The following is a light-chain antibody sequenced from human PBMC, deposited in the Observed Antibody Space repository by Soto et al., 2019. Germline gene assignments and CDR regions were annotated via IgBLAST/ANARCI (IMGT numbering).Light chain of an antibody. V-gene: IGKV1-39*01. CDR2: AAS. CDR1: QSISSY. J-gene: IGKJ1*01. CDR3: QQGWT. Sequence: DIQMTQSPSSLSASVGDRVTITCRASQSISSYLNWYQQKPGKAPKLLIYAASSLQSGVPSRFSGSGSATDFTLTISSLQPEDFATYYCQQGWTFGQGTKVEIK.